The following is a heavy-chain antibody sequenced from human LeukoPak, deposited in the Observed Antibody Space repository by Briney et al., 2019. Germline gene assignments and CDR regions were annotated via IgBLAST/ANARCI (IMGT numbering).Heavy chain of an antibody. CDR1: AGSISTPY. Sequence: SETLSLTCIVSAGSISTPYWHWIRQSPGKRLEWIGFVFYGGITNYNPSLKSRVTISLDTSKNQFSLKLTSVTAADTAVYYCASGTVFGVITPQYFHYWGQGTRVTVSS. CDR2: VFYGGIT. CDR3: ASGTVFGVITPQYFHY. D-gene: IGHD3-3*01. V-gene: IGHV4-59*11. J-gene: IGHJ4*02.